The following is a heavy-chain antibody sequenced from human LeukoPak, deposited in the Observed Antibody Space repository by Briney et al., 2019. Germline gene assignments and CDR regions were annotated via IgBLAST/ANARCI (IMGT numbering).Heavy chain of an antibody. CDR1: GYSISSGYY. CDR3: ARGIEYSSGWGVFDY. V-gene: IGHV4-38-2*02. CDR2: IFHSGST. Sequence: SETLSLTCTVSGYSISSGYYWGWIRQPPGKGLEWIVSIFHSGSTYYNPSLKSRVTISVDTSKNQFSLKLSSVTAADTAVYYCARGIEYSSGWGVFDYWGQGTLVTVSS. J-gene: IGHJ4*02. D-gene: IGHD6-19*01.